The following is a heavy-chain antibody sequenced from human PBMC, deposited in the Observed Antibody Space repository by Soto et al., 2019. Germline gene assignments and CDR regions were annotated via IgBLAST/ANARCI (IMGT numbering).Heavy chain of an antibody. CDR1: GFTFSSYA. J-gene: IGHJ4*02. D-gene: IGHD3-16*01. V-gene: IGHV3-30-3*01. Sequence: GGSLRLSCAASGFTFSSYAMHWVRQAPGKGLEWVAVISYDGSNKYYADSVKGRFTISRDNSKNTLYLQMNSLRAEDTAVYYCARDPGGDYDYVWGSYEFDYWGQGTLVTVSS. CDR3: ARDPGGDYDYVWGSYEFDY. CDR2: ISYDGSNK.